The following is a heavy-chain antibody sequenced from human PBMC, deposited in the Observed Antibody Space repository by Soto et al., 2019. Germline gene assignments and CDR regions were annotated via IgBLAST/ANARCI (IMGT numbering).Heavy chain of an antibody. CDR1: GGSISIGGYY. J-gene: IGHJ4*02. Sequence: QVQLLESGPGLVKPSQTLSLTCTVSGGSISIGGYYWSWIRQHPGKGLEWIGYIYYSGVTYYSPSLXSXLTISIDTSKNQFSLKLSSVTAADTAVYYCAGGVLYWGQGTLVTVSS. V-gene: IGHV4-31*03. CDR2: IYYSGVT. CDR3: AGGVLY.